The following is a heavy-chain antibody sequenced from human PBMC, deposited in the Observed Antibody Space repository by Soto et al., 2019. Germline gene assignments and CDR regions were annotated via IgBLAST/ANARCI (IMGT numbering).Heavy chain of an antibody. CDR2: IIPIFGTA. J-gene: IGHJ4*02. Sequence: QVQLVQSGAEVKKPGSSVKVSCKASGGTFSSYAISWVRQAPGQGLEWMGGIIPIFGTANYAQKFQGRVTITADESTSTVYMELSSMRSEDTAVYYCARGVIPRGNCSWYYFDYWGQGTLVTVSS. CDR3: ARGVIPRGNCSWYYFDY. CDR1: GGTFSSYA. D-gene: IGHD6-13*01. V-gene: IGHV1-69*01.